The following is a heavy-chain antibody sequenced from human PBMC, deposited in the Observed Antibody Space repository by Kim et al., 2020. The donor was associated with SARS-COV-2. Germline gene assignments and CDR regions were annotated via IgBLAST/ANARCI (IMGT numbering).Heavy chain of an antibody. J-gene: IGHJ4*02. CDR3: ARRPRPYGYGQRYFDY. Sequence: PSLKSRVTVAVETHKKQYSLKLSSVTAADTAVYYCARRPRPYGYGQRYFDYWGQGTLVTVSS. D-gene: IGHD5-18*01. V-gene: IGHV4-34*01.